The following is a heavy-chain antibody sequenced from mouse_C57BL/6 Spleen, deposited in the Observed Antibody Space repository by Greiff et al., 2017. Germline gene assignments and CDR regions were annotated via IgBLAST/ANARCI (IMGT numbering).Heavy chain of an antibody. D-gene: IGHD2-14*01. V-gene: IGHV1-26*01. CDR1: GYTFTDYY. J-gene: IGHJ4*01. Sequence: EVKLPQPGPELVKPGASVKISCKASGYTFTDYYMNWVKQSHGKSLEWIGDIHPNNGGTSYNQKFKGKATLTVDKSSSTAYMELRSLTSEDSAVYYWARGVRRAAMDYWGQGTSVTVSS. CDR2: IHPNNGGT. CDR3: ARGVRRAAMDY.